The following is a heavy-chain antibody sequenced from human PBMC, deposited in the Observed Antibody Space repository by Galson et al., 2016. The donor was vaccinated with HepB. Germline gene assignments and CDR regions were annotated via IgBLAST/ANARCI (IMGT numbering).Heavy chain of an antibody. CDR2: ISGGSSSI. D-gene: IGHD6-19*01. J-gene: IGHJ4*02. CDR3: ASRHSGWYYVDY. CDR1: GFTFRSYT. Sequence: SLRLSCAVSGFTFRSYTMNWVRQAPGKGLEWVSSISGGSSSIYYADSVKGRFTISRDNAKNSLYLQMNSLRAEDTAVYYCASRHSGWYYVDYWGQGTLVTVSP. V-gene: IGHV3-21*01.